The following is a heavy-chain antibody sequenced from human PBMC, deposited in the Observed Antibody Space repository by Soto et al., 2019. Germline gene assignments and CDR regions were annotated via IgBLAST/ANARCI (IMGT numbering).Heavy chain of an antibody. CDR3: ARGGYYDILTGPEDFAY. Sequence: GGSLRLCCAASGFNVRIYGIHWARQAPGKGLEWVAVIWYDGSNKYYADSVKGRFTISRDNSKNTLYLQMNSLRAEDTAVYYCARGGYYDILTGPEDFAYWGQGTLVTVSS. J-gene: IGHJ4*02. V-gene: IGHV3-33*01. CDR1: GFNVRIYG. D-gene: IGHD3-9*01. CDR2: IWYDGSNK.